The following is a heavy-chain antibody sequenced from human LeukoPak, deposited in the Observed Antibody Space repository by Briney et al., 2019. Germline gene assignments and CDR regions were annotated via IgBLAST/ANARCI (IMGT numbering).Heavy chain of an antibody. CDR2: ISYDGSIK. CDR1: GFTFSGSA. J-gene: IGHJ4*02. CDR3: ANLHDY. V-gene: IGHV3-30*04. Sequence: GGSLRLSCAASGFTFSGSAMHWVRQAPGRGLEWVAVISYDGSIKYYADSVKGRFTISRDNSKNTLYLQMNSLRAEDTAVYYCANLHDYWGQGTLVTVSS.